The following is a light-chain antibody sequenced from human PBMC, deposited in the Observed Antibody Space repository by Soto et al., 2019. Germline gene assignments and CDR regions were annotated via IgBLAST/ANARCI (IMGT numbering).Light chain of an antibody. Sequence: QSVLTQPPSVSAAPGQKVTISCSGSSSNIGNNYVSWYQQLPGTAPKLLIYENNKRPSGIPDRFSGSKSGTSATLGITGLRPGDEADYYCGTLDSSLSAYVFGTGTSSPS. J-gene: IGLJ1*01. CDR3: GTLDSSLSAYV. CDR2: ENN. V-gene: IGLV1-51*02. CDR1: SSNIGNNY.